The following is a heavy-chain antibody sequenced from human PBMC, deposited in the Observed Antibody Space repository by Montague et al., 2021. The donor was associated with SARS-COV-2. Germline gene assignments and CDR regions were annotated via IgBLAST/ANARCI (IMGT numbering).Heavy chain of an antibody. CDR2: SYHTGGT. CDR1: NGSISSDEW. CDR3: ARLGGLMGRHPAGYNWFDP. V-gene: IGHV4-4*02. Sequence: SETLSLTCVVSNGSISSDEWWSWVRQAPGKGLEGLGESYHTGGTNYNPSLRSRVTILVDKSKNQFSLQLTSVTAADTAVYYCARLGGLMGRHPAGYNWFDPWGQGTLVTVSS. J-gene: IGHJ5*02. D-gene: IGHD3-10*01.